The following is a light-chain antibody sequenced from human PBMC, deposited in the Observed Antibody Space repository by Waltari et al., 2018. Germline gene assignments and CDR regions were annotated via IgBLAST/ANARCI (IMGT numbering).Light chain of an antibody. J-gene: IGLJ7*01. Sequence: QSVLTQPPSVSAAPGQRVTISCSGGSSNIGNNSVYWYRQFPGTAPKLLIYENTERPSGIPGRFSGSKSGTSATLDITGLQAGDEADYYCGTWDSSLSGAVFGGGTHLTVL. V-gene: IGLV1-51*02. CDR3: GTWDSSLSGAV. CDR2: ENT. CDR1: SSNIGNNS.